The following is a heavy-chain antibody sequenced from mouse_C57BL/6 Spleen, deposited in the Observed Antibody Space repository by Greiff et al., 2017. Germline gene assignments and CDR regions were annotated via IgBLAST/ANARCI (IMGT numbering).Heavy chain of an antibody. Sequence: EVKLVESGPELVKPGASVKISCKASGYTFTDYYMNWVKQSHGKSLEWIGDINPNNGGTSYNQKFKGKATLTVDKSSSTAYMELRSLTSEDSAVYYCARLYYGSSHAMDYWGQGTSVTVSS. CDR2: INPNNGGT. CDR3: ARLYYGSSHAMDY. CDR1: GYTFTDYY. V-gene: IGHV1-26*01. D-gene: IGHD1-1*01. J-gene: IGHJ4*01.